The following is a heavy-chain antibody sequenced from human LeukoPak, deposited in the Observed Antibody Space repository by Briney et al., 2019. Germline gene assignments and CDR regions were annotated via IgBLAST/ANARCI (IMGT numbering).Heavy chain of an antibody. J-gene: IGHJ4*01. CDR3: AKDRLRYCTGDNCYLPVDY. CDR1: GFTFSSYW. V-gene: IGHV3-23*01. CDR2: ISSSGDST. D-gene: IGHD2-15*01. Sequence: GGSLRLSCAASGFTFSSYWMHWVRQAPGKGLEWVSAISSSGDSTYYADSVKGRFTIPRDNSKNTLYLQMNSLRAEDTAVYYCAKDRLRYCTGDNCYLPVDYWGQGILVTVSS.